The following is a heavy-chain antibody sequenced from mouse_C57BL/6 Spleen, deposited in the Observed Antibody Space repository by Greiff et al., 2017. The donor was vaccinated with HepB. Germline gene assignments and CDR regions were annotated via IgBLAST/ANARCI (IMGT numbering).Heavy chain of an antibody. V-gene: IGHV14-1*01. CDR3: TTGLRRSWFAY. CDR2: IDPEDGDT. J-gene: IGHJ3*01. Sequence: VHVKQSGAELVRPGASVKLSCTASGFNIKDYYMHWVKQRPEQGLEWIGRIDPEDGDTEYAPKFQGKATMTADTSSNTAYLQLSSLTSEDTAVYYCTTGLRRSWFAYWGQGTLVTVSA. D-gene: IGHD2-2*01. CDR1: GFNIKDYY.